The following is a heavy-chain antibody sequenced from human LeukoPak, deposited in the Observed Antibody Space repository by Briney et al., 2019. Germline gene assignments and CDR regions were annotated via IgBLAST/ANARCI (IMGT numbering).Heavy chain of an antibody. D-gene: IGHD6-13*01. CDR1: VGSISSGNYY. V-gene: IGHV4-61*09. Sequence: SETQSLTCTVSVGSISSGNYYYSWIRQSAGRGMEWIGNIYMSGSTRYNPSLMSRVAMSVDTSKNQFSLKISSATAADTAVYYCARDWGIAAATPYYFDHWGQGILVTVSS. CDR2: IYMSGST. CDR3: ARDWGIAAATPYYFDH. J-gene: IGHJ4*02.